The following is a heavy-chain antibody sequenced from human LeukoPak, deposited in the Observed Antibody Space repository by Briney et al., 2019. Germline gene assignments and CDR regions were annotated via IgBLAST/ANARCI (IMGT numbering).Heavy chain of an antibody. CDR1: GYSFTSHW. CDR2: IYPGDSDT. D-gene: IGHD6-19*01. CDR3: ARAPRGWHLYYYMDV. Sequence: GESLKISCKGSGYSFTSHWIGWVRQMPGKGLEWMGIIYPGDSDTRYSPSFQGQVTISADKSISTAYLQWSSLKASDTAMYYCARAPRGWHLYYYMDVWGKGTTVTISS. J-gene: IGHJ6*03. V-gene: IGHV5-51*01.